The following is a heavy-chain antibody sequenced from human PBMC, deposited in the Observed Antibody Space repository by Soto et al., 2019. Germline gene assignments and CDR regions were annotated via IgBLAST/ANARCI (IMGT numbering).Heavy chain of an antibody. CDR1: GDSISSGGYY. Sequence: SETLSLTCTVSGDSISSGGYYWSWIRQLPGKGLEWIGYIYSNGYTYYNPSLESRVTISLDTSNNQFSLKLGSVTAADTAVYYCARSIAAAEFSYWGQGTLVTVSS. CDR2: IYSNGYT. D-gene: IGHD6-13*01. J-gene: IGHJ4*02. CDR3: ARSIAAAEFSY. V-gene: IGHV4-31*03.